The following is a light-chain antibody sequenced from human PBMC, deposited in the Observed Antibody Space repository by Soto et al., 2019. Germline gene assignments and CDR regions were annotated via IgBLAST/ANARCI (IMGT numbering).Light chain of an antibody. CDR3: QHYNGYSRA. Sequence: IRTTQSPSTLSASVGDRVTINCRASRSIGDSLAWYQQKPGKAPILLIYQASSLGSGVPSRFSGSGSGTEFTLAISSLQPDDFATYYCQHYNGYSRAFGQGSRVEI. V-gene: IGKV1-5*03. CDR1: RSIGDS. CDR2: QAS. J-gene: IGKJ1*01.